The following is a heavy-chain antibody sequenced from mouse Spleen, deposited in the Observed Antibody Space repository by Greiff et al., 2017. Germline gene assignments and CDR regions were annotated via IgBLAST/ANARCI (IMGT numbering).Heavy chain of an antibody. J-gene: IGHJ4*01. Sequence: EVHLVESGGDLVKPGGSLKLSCAASGFTFSSYGMSWVRQTPDKRLEWVATISSGGSYTYYPDSVKGRFTISRDNAKNTLYLQMSSLKSEDTAMYYCARQGGYYYGSRGDAMDYWGQGTSVTVSS. CDR2: ISSGGSYT. V-gene: IGHV5-6*01. D-gene: IGHD1-1*01. CDR1: GFTFSSYG. CDR3: ARQGGYYYGSRGDAMDY.